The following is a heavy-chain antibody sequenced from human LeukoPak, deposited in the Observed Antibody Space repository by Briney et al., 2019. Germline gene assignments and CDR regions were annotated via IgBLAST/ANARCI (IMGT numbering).Heavy chain of an antibody. Sequence: PSETLSLTCAVYGGSFSGYYWSWIRQPPGKGLEWIGEINHSGSTNYNPSLKSRVTISVDTSKNQFSLKLSSVTAADTAVYYCARRPPSWFGRNNWFDPWGQGTLVTVSS. CDR1: GGSFSGYY. D-gene: IGHD3-10*01. CDR2: INHSGST. V-gene: IGHV4-34*01. J-gene: IGHJ5*02. CDR3: ARRPPSWFGRNNWFDP.